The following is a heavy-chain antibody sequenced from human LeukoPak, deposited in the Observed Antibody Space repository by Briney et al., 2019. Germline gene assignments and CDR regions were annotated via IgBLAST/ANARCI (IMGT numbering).Heavy chain of an antibody. Sequence: SSETLSHTCTVSGGSISSGGYYWSWIRQHPGKGLEWIGYIYYSGSTYYNPSLKSRVTISVDTPKNQFSLKLSSVTAADTAVYYCARGKPDYAGMDVWGQGTTVTLSS. V-gene: IGHV4-31*03. CDR3: ARGKPDYAGMDV. CDR2: IYYSGST. J-gene: IGHJ6*02. D-gene: IGHD3-16*01. CDR1: GGSISSGGYY.